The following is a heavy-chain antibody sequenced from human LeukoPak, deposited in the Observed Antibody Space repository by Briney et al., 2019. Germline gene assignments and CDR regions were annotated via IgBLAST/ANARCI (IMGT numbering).Heavy chain of an antibody. V-gene: IGHV1-2*02. J-gene: IGHJ4*02. CDR3: ARGSIVGATFDYFDY. Sequence: ASVKVSCKASGYTFTGYYMHWVRQAPGQGLEWMGWINPNSGGTNYAQKFQGRVTMTRDTSISTAYMELSRLRSDDTAVYYCARGSIVGATFDYFDYWGQGTLVTVSS. CDR2: INPNSGGT. CDR1: GYTFTGYY. D-gene: IGHD1-26*01.